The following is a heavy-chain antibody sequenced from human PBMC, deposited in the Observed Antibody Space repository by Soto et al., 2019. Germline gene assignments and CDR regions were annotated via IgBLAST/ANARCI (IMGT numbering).Heavy chain of an antibody. CDR1: GFSLSTSGVG. V-gene: IGHV2-5*01. CDR3: AHRAPSVEWDYDILTGYYDAFDI. Sequence: SGPTLVKPTQTLTLTCTFSGFSLSTSGVGVGWIRHPPGKARECLALIYWNDDKHYSPSLKSRLTISKDTSKNPVVLTMTNMDPVDTATYYCAHRAPSVEWDYDILTGYYDAFDIWGQGTMVTVSS. D-gene: IGHD3-9*01. CDR2: IYWNDDK. J-gene: IGHJ3*02.